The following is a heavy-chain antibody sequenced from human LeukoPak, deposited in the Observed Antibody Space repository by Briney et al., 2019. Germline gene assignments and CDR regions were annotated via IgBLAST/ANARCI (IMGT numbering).Heavy chain of an antibody. CDR2: ISAYNDNT. J-gene: IGHJ4*02. Sequence: GASVKVSCKASGYTFINYGIGWVRQAPGQGLEWMAWISAYNDNTNYAQKFQDRVTMTRDTSTSTAYLELRSLRSDDTAVYYCAIGGIMLTTSMTDYFDYWGQGTLVTVSS. CDR3: AIGGIMLTTSMTDYFDY. V-gene: IGHV1-18*01. D-gene: IGHD3-16*01. CDR1: GYTFINYG.